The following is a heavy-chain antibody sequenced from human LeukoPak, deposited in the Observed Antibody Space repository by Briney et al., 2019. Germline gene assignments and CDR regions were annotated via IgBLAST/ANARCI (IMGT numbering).Heavy chain of an antibody. V-gene: IGHV3-21*01. CDR2: ISSSSSYI. D-gene: IGHD6-19*01. Sequence: PGGSLRLSCAASGFTFSSYAMSWVRQAPGKGLEWVSSISSSSSYIYYADSVKGRFTISRDNAKNSLYLQMNSLRAEDTAVYYCARISAVAAYFDYWGQGTLVTVSS. J-gene: IGHJ4*02. CDR3: ARISAVAAYFDY. CDR1: GFTFSSYA.